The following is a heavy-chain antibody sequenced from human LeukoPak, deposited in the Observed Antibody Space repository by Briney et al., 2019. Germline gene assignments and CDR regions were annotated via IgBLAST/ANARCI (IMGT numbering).Heavy chain of an antibody. CDR2: ISGSGIST. CDR3: AKDLRGYDMDFDY. Sequence: GGSLRLSCAASGITFSNFAMSWVRQAPGKRLEWVSSISGSGISTYYADSLKGRFTISRDNFKNTLFLQLNSLRAEDTAVYYCAKDLRGYDMDFDYWGQGTLVTVSS. D-gene: IGHD5-12*01. J-gene: IGHJ4*02. CDR1: GITFSNFA. V-gene: IGHV3-23*01.